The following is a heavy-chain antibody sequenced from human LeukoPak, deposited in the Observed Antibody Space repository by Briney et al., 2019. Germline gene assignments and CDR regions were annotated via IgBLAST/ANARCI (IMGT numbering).Heavy chain of an antibody. CDR1: GYTFTDYY. CDR2: INPNSGGT. D-gene: IGHD5-24*01. V-gene: IGHV1-2*02. Sequence: ASVKVSCKTSGYTFTDYYIHWVRQAPGQGLEWMGWINPNSGGTNYAQKFQGRVTMTRDTSISTAYMDLSRLRSDDTAVCYCARGDRDGYNYGYLDYWGQGTLVTVSS. CDR3: ARGDRDGYNYGYLDY. J-gene: IGHJ4*02.